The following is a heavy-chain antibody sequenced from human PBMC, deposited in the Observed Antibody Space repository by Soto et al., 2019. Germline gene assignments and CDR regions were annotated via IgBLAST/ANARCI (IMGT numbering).Heavy chain of an antibody. D-gene: IGHD2-21*02. CDR1: GGSFRGYY. Sequence: PSETLSLTCAVYGGSFRGYYWSWIRQPPGRGLEWIGYIHDSGNINYNPSLKSRVTISVHTSKNQFSLKLSSVTAADTAVYYCGRPNCAGDCNSGYGYLDVWGQGTTVTVSS. V-gene: IGHV4-59*08. J-gene: IGHJ6*02. CDR2: IHDSGNI. CDR3: GRPNCAGDCNSGYGYLDV.